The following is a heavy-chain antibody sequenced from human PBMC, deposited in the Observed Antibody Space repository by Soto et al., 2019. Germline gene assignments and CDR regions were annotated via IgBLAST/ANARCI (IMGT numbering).Heavy chain of an antibody. CDR2: IYPGDSDT. D-gene: IGHD4-17*01. CDR1: GYSFTSYW. CDR3: ALALKSRTTVTAYYFDY. Sequence: GESLKISCKGSGYSFTSYWIAWVRQMPGKGLEWMGVIYPGDSDTRYSPSFQGQVTISADKSFSTAYLQWSSLKASDTAMYYCALALKSRTTVTAYYFDYWGQGTLVTVSS. J-gene: IGHJ4*02. V-gene: IGHV5-51*01.